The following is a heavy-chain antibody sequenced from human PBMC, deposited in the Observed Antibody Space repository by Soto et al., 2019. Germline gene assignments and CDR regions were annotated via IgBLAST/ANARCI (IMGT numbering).Heavy chain of an antibody. J-gene: IGHJ4*02. CDR1: GYTFTSYG. Sequence: ASVKVSCKASGYTFTSYGISWVRQAPGQGLEWMGWISAYNGNTNYAQKLQGRVTMTTDTSTSTAYMELRSLRSDDTAVYYCARDRGTRRAVYTIDYWGQGTLVTVSS. V-gene: IGHV1-18*01. D-gene: IGHD3-16*01. CDR2: ISAYNGNT. CDR3: ARDRGTRRAVYTIDY.